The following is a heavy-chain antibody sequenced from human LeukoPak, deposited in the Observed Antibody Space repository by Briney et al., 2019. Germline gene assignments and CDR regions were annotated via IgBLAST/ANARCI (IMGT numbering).Heavy chain of an antibody. CDR2: ITDSGDGT. CDR1: GFTFSSSA. D-gene: IGHD1-26*01. V-gene: IGHV3-23*01. CDR3: AKDSPVATR. J-gene: IGHJ4*02. Sequence: GGSLRLSCAASGFTFSSSAMSWVRQAPGKGLEWVSSITDSGDGTYYTDSVKGRFTISRDDSKNTLYLQMNSLRVEDTAVYYCAKDSPVATRWGQGTLVTVSS.